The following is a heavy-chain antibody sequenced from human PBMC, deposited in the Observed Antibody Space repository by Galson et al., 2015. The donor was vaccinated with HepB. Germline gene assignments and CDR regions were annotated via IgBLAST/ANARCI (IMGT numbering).Heavy chain of an antibody. D-gene: IGHD2-15*01. CDR3: ARAGYCSGGSCGPYYYGMDV. V-gene: IGHV1-69*13. Sequence: SVKVSCKASGGTFSSYAISWVRQAPGQGLEWMGGIIPIFGTANYAQKFQGRVTITADESTSTAYMELSSLRSEDTAVYYCARAGYCSGGSCGPYYYGMDVWGQGTTVTVSS. CDR1: GGTFSSYA. CDR2: IIPIFGTA. J-gene: IGHJ6*02.